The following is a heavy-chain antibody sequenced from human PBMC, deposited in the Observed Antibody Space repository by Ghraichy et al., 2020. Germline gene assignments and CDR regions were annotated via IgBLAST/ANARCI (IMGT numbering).Heavy chain of an antibody. D-gene: IGHD3-22*01. V-gene: IGHV3-21*01. CDR1: GFTFSSYS. CDR3: ARGPKSHYYDISWFDP. CDR2: ISSSSSYI. J-gene: IGHJ5*02. Sequence: GGSLRLSCAASGFTFSSYSMNWVRQAPGKGLEWVSSISSSSSYIYYADSVKGRFTISRDNAKNSLYLQMNSLRAEDTAVYYCARGPKSHYYDISWFDPWGQGTLVTVSS.